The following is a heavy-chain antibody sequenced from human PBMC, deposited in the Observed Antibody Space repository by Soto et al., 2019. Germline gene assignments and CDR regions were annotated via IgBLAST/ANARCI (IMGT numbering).Heavy chain of an antibody. CDR3: ARDSSITPRALDC. Sequence: GGSLRLSCAASGFTFSSYWMSWVRQAPGKGLEWVANIKQDGSEKYYVDSVKGRFTISRDNAKNSLYLQMNSLRAEDTAVYYCARDSSITPRALDCWGQGTLVTVSS. CDR1: GFTFSSYW. J-gene: IGHJ4*02. D-gene: IGHD6-6*01. CDR2: IKQDGSEK. V-gene: IGHV3-7*01.